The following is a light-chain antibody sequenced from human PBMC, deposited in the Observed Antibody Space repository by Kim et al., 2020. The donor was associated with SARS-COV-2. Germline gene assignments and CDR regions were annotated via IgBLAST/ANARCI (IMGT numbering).Light chain of an antibody. V-gene: IGLV2-14*03. CDR2: DVN. CDR1: SSDVGAYDY. Sequence: QSALTQPASVSGSPGQSITISCTGTSSDVGAYDYVSWYQQHPGRAPKLMIYDVNKRPSGISNRFSGSKSGNTASLTISGLQAEDESDYYCSSHTRGGPHWVFGGGTQLTVL. J-gene: IGLJ3*02. CDR3: SSHTRGGPHWV.